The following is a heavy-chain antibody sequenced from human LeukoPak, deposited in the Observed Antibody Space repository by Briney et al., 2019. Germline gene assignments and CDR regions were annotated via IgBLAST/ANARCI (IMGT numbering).Heavy chain of an antibody. CDR3: ARAKAVAGDYYYGMDV. Sequence: GGSLRLSCAASGFTFSSYAMTWVRQAPGKGLEWVSAIGTAGDPYYPGSVKGRFAISRENAKNSLYLQMNSLRAGDTAVYYCARAKAVAGDYYYGMDVWGQGTTVTVSS. V-gene: IGHV3-13*05. D-gene: IGHD6-19*01. J-gene: IGHJ6*02. CDR2: IGTAGDP. CDR1: GFTFSSYA.